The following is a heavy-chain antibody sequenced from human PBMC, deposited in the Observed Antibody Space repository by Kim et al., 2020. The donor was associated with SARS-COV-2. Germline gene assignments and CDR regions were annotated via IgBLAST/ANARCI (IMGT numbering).Heavy chain of an antibody. CDR1: GFTFGDYS. D-gene: IGHD1-26*01. CDR3: VKSEDYSGRTDGFDM. V-gene: IGHV3-9*01. Sequence: GGSLRLSCAASGFTFGDYSMHWVRQGPGKGLEWVSGISWNGGSIDYADFVKGRFTISRDNAKDSLYLEMESLRPDDTALYYCVKSEDYSGRTDGFDMWGQGTMVTVSS. CDR2: ISWNGGSI. J-gene: IGHJ3*02.